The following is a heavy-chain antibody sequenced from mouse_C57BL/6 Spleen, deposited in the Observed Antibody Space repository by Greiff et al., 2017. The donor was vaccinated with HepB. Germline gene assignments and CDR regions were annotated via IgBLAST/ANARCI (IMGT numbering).Heavy chain of an antibody. CDR2: IYPRSGNT. D-gene: IGHD1-1*01. CDR1: GYTFTSYG. Sequence: VKLVESGAELARPGASVKLSCKASGYTFTSYGISWVKQRTGQGLEWIGEIYPRSGNTYYNEKFKGKATLTADKSSSTAYMELRSLTSEDSAVYFCATYYYGSLAYWGQGTLVTVSA. V-gene: IGHV1-81*01. J-gene: IGHJ3*01. CDR3: ATYYYGSLAY.